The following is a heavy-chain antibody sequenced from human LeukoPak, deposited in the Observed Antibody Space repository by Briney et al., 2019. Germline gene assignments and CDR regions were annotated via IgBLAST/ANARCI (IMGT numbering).Heavy chain of an antibody. CDR1: GGSISSSSYY. CDR3: ARTDNTIFGVGTLDY. CDR2: IYYSGST. Sequence: PSETLSLTCTVSGGSISSSSYYWGWIRQPPGKGLEWIGSIYYSGSTYYNPSLKSRVTISVDTSKNQFSLKLSSVTAADTAVYYCARTDNTIFGVGTLDYWGQGTLVTVSS. V-gene: IGHV4-39*07. J-gene: IGHJ4*02. D-gene: IGHD3-3*01.